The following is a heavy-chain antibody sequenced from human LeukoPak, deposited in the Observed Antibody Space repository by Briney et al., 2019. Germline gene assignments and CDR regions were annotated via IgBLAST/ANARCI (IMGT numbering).Heavy chain of an antibody. J-gene: IGHJ6*03. CDR2: IYHSGST. D-gene: IGHD6-13*01. CDR3: ARHFFAAAHYYYMDV. Sequence: SETLSLTCAVSGGSISSSNWWSWVRQPPGKGREWIGEIYHSGSTNYNPSLKSRVTISVDKSKNQFSLKLSSVTAADTAVYYCARHFFAAAHYYYMDVWGKGTTVTVSS. V-gene: IGHV4-4*02. CDR1: GGSISSSNW.